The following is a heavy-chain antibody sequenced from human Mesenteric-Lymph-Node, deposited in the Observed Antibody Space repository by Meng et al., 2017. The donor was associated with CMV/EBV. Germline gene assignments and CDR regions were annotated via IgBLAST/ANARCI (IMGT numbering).Heavy chain of an antibody. CDR2: IKQDGSQT. CDR1: GFTFDTYW. V-gene: IGHV3-7*01. D-gene: IGHD6-13*01. J-gene: IGHJ4*02. CDR3: ARLIAAAAPFDY. Sequence: GESLKISCVASGFTFDTYWMTWVRQGPGKGLEWVADIKQDGSQTYYLDSVKGRFTISRDNAKNSLYLQMNSLRAEDTAVYYCARLIAAAAPFDYWGQGTLVTVSS.